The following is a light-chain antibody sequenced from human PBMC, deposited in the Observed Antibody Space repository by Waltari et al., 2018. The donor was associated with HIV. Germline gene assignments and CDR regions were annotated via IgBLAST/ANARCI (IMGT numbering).Light chain of an antibody. CDR1: QGISNS. CDR2: AAS. J-gene: IGKJ4*01. Sequence: DIQMTQSPSSLSASVGDRVTISCRASQGISNSLAWYQRKPGVAHKLLIYAASKLEDGVPSRFSGSGSGADYTLTVSSLQPEDFATYYCQQYYGIPLTFGGGTKVEIK. CDR3: QQYYGIPLT. V-gene: IGKV1-NL1*01.